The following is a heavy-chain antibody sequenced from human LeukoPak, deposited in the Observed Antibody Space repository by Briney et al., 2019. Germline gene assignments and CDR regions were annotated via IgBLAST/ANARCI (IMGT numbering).Heavy chain of an antibody. CDR1: GFTFSSYA. CDR3: ARGTIVGVSYYYMDV. CDR2: ISGSGGST. D-gene: IGHD1-26*01. Sequence: GGSLRLSCAASGFTFSSYAMSWVRQAPGKGLEWVSAISGSGGSTYYADSVKGRFTISRDNSKNTLYLQMNSLRAEDTAVYYCARGTIVGVSYYYMDVWGKGTTVTVSS. J-gene: IGHJ6*03. V-gene: IGHV3-23*01.